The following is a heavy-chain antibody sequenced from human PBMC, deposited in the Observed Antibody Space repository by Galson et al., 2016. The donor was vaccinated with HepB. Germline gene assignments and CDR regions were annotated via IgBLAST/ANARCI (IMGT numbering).Heavy chain of an antibody. CDR2: MNPYSGDS. D-gene: IGHD3-22*01. Sequence: SVKVSCKASGYSFTTYNINWVRQVSGQGLEWMGWMNPYSGDSGYAQKFQGRVTMTRDIVISTAYMELSSLTSEDTAVYYCAGDEEGTYYHDIWDYYHGMGVWGQGTTVAVAS. CDR3: AGDEEGTYYHDIWDYYHGMGV. V-gene: IGHV1-8*01. CDR1: GYSFTTYN. J-gene: IGHJ6*02.